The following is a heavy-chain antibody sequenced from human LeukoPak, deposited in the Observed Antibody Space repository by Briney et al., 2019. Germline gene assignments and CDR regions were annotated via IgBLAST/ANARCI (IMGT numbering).Heavy chain of an antibody. CDR1: GYTFTGYY. D-gene: IGHD2-15*01. Sequence: GASVKVSCKASGYTFTGYYMHWVRQAPGQGLEWMGGIIPIFGTANYAQKFQGRVTITTDESTSTAYMGLSSLRSEDTAVYYCARDKGYCSGGSCYWFDYWGQGTLVTVSS. CDR2: IIPIFGTA. V-gene: IGHV1-69*05. CDR3: ARDKGYCSGGSCYWFDY. J-gene: IGHJ4*02.